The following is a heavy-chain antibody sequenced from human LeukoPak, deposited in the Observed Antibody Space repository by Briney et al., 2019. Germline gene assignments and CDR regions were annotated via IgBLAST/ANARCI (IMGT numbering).Heavy chain of an antibody. CDR1: GFTFSSYE. CDR2: ISSSSSYI. J-gene: IGHJ3*02. D-gene: IGHD1-7*01. Sequence: PGGSLRLSCAASGFTFSSYEMNWVRQAPGKGLEWVSYISSSSSYIYYADSVKGRFTISRDNAKNSLYLQMNSLRAEDTAVYYCARGKLPVRDAFDIWGQGTMVTVSS. CDR3: ARGKLPVRDAFDI. V-gene: IGHV3-21*05.